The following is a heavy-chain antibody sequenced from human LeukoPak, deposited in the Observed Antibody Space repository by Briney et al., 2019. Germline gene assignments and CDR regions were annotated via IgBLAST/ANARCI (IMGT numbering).Heavy chain of an antibody. Sequence: PSETLSLTCAVYGGSFSGYYWSWIRQPPGKGLEWIGEINHSGSTNYNPSLKSRVTISVDTSKNQFSLKLSSVTAADTAVYYCARPRLPGYSSSNPDSWGQGTLVTVSS. D-gene: IGHD6-13*01. CDR2: INHSGST. J-gene: IGHJ4*02. V-gene: IGHV4-34*01. CDR3: ARPRLPGYSSSNPDS. CDR1: GGSFSGYY.